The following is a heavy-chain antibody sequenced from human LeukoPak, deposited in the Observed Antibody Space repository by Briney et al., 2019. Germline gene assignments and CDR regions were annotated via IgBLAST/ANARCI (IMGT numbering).Heavy chain of an antibody. D-gene: IGHD1-1*01. Sequence: ASVKVSCKASGYTFTTYYMHLVRQAPGQGLEWMGIINPSGGSTSYAQKFQGRVTMTRDTSTSTVYMELSSLRSEDTAVYYCARGSQQARDAFDIWGQGTMVTVSS. J-gene: IGHJ3*02. CDR3: ARGSQQARDAFDI. CDR1: GYTFTTYY. CDR2: INPSGGST. V-gene: IGHV1-46*01.